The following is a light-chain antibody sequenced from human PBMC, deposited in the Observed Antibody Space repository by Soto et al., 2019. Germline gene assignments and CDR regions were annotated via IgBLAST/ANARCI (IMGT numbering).Light chain of an antibody. J-gene: IGKJ1*01. CDR1: QSVSSK. V-gene: IGKV3-15*01. Sequence: EIMMTQSPATLSVSPGERATLSCRASQSVSSKLAWYQQKPGQAPRLLIHGASTRATGIPARFSGSGSGTEFTLTISSLQSEDFAVYYCQQYNKWPPWTFGQGTKVEMK. CDR2: GAS. CDR3: QQYNKWPPWT.